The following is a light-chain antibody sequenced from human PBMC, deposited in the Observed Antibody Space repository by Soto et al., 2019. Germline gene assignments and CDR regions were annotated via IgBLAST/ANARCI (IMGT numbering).Light chain of an antibody. J-gene: IGKJ2*01. CDR2: WAS. Sequence: DIVMTQSPDSLAVSLGERATINCKSSQIVSYSSNNKNYLAWYQQKPGQPPKLLIYWASTRESGVPHRFSGSGSGTDFTLTISSLQAEDVAVYYCQQYYSTPFTFGQGTKLEIK. CDR1: QIVSYSSNNKNY. CDR3: QQYYSTPFT. V-gene: IGKV4-1*01.